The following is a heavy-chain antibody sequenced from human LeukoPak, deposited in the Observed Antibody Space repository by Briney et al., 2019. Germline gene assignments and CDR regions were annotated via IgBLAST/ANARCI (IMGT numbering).Heavy chain of an antibody. D-gene: IGHD2-15*01. CDR1: GFTFSSYA. CDR3: ARGEAAQAFDI. CDR2: ISSNGGST. J-gene: IGHJ3*02. Sequence: GGSLRLACAAPGFTFSSYAMHCGRQAPGQGLKFVSAISSNGGSTYYANPVKGRFTISRDNSKNTLYLQMGSLRAEDMAVYYCARGEAAQAFDIWGQGTMVTVSS. V-gene: IGHV3-64*01.